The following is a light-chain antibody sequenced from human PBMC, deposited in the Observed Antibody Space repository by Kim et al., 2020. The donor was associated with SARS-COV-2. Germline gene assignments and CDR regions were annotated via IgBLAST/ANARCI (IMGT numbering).Light chain of an antibody. CDR2: AAS. CDR3: QQLNSYPRT. J-gene: IGKJ2*01. CDR1: QGISSY. V-gene: IGKV1-9*01. Sequence: IQLTQSPSSLSASVGDRVTITCRASQGISSYLAWYQQKPGKAPKLLIYAASTLQSGVTSRFSGSGSGTDFTLTISSLQPEDFATYYCQQLNSYPRTFGQGTKLEI.